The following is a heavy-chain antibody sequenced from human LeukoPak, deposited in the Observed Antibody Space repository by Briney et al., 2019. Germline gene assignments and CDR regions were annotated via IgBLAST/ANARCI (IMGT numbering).Heavy chain of an antibody. J-gene: IGHJ6*04. CDR2: IHSSEGT. V-gene: IGHV4-59*08. D-gene: IGHD4-17*01. CDR1: GGSLNGYY. CDR3: ARHVYGEGMVV. Sequence: SETLSLTCTVSGGSLNGYYWGWNRRPPGKGLECIGYIHSSEGTAHNASLKSRLTISLDTSKNQFSLTLSSVTAADTAVYYCARHVYGEGMVVWGKGTTVTVSS.